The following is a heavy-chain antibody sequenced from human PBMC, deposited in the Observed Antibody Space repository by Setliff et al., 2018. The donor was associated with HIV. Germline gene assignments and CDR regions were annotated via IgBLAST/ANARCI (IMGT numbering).Heavy chain of an antibody. CDR1: GYSFPNYW. CDR3: ARIWFGAQDAFDI. Sequence: RESLKISCKGSGYSFPNYWIGWVRQMPGKGLEWMGIIYPDDSDTRYSPSFQGQVTISADKSISTAYLQWSSLKASDTAMYYCARIWFGAQDAFDIWGQGTMVTVSS. D-gene: IGHD3-10*01. J-gene: IGHJ3*02. CDR2: IYPDDSDT. V-gene: IGHV5-51*01.